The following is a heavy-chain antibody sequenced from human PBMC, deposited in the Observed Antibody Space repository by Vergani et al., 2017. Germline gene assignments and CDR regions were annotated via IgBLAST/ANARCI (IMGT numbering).Heavy chain of an antibody. Sequence: EVQLVESGGGLVQPGGSLRLSCAASGFTFSSYSMNWVRQAPGKGLEWVSYISSSSSTIYYADSVKGRFTISRDNAKNSLYLQMNSLRDEDTAVYYCARDNVIVVVISDYYYYYMDVWGKGTTVTVSS. CDR1: GFTFSSYS. V-gene: IGHV3-48*02. CDR3: ARDNVIVVVISDYYYYYMDV. CDR2: ISSSSSTI. J-gene: IGHJ6*03. D-gene: IGHD3-22*01.